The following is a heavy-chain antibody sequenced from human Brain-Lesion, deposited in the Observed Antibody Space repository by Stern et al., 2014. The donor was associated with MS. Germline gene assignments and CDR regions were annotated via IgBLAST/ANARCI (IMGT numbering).Heavy chain of an antibody. J-gene: IGHJ4*02. CDR1: GYTFIRYA. CDR2: INGVDDKT. V-gene: IGHV1-3*01. D-gene: IGHD3-22*01. CDR3: ARDDHRDSSGHYAPFDY. Sequence: VQLVESGAEVKKPGASGKVSCKASGYTFIRYAMQWVRQAPGQRLEWMGRINGVDDKTKYSHKFQGRVTITRDTSANTVYMELSSLRSEDTAVYYCARDDHRDSSGHYAPFDYWGQGTRVTVSS.